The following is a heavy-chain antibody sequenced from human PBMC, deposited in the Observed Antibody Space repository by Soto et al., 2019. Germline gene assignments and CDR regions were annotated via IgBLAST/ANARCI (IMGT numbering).Heavy chain of an antibody. CDR2: ISSSSSYT. D-gene: IGHD3-3*01. V-gene: IGHV3-11*06. CDR3: ARDRGNWDFWSGYYPYYYYYGMDV. Sequence: GGSLRLSFAASGFTFSDYYMSWIRQAPGKGLEGVSYISSSSSYTNYADSVKGRFTISRDNAKNSLYLQMNSLRAEDTAVYYCARDRGNWDFWSGYYPYYYYYGMDVWGQGTTVTVSS. CDR1: GFTFSDYY. J-gene: IGHJ6*02.